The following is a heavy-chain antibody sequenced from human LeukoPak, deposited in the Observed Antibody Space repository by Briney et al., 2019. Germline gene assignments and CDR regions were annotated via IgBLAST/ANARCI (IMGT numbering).Heavy chain of an antibody. D-gene: IGHD3-3*01. CDR2: INPNTGNP. CDR3: ARPSGTIFGVVTPFDY. J-gene: IGHJ4*02. V-gene: IGHV7-4-1*02. CDR1: GYTFITYG. Sequence: GASVKVFCKASGYTFITYGINWVRQAPGQGLEWMGWINPNTGNPMYAQGFTGRFVFSLDTSVSTAYLQISSLKAEDTAVYYCARPSGTIFGVVTPFDYWGQGTLVTVSS.